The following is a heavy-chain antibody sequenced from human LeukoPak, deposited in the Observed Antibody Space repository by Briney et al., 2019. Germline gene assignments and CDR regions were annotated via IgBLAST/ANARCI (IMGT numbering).Heavy chain of an antibody. J-gene: IGHJ4*02. Sequence: ASVKVSCKASGYTFTSYYMHWVRQAPGQGLEWMGIINPSGGSTSYAQKFQGRVTMTRDTSTSTVYMELSSLRPEDTAVYYCARESRSGYSVYWGQGTLVTVSS. CDR3: ARESRSGYSVY. CDR1: GYTFTSYY. V-gene: IGHV1-46*01. D-gene: IGHD3-22*01. CDR2: INPSGGST.